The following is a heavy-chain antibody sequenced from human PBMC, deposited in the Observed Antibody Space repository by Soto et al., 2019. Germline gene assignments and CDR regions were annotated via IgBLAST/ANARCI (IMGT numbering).Heavy chain of an antibody. CDR3: ARAISIYGVVTYGMDV. CDR1: AASITSYS. V-gene: IGHV4-59*01. J-gene: IGHJ6*02. CDR2: ISYSGST. Sequence: SETLSLTCIVSAASITSYSWSWVRQPPRKGLEWIGYISYSGSTNYNPSLNSRLTISTHTSNNQFSLRLNSVTSEDTAVYYCARAISIYGVVTYGMDVWGQGTTVTVSS. D-gene: IGHD3-3*01.